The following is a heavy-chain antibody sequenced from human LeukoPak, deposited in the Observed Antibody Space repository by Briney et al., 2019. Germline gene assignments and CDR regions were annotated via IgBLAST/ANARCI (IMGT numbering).Heavy chain of an antibody. CDR1: GYTFTSYG. V-gene: IGHV1-18*01. Sequence: GASVKVSCKASGYTFTSYGISWVRQAPGQGREGMGWISAYNGNTNYAQKIQGRVTMTTDTSTSTGYMELRSLRSDDTAVYYCARSGYCSGGSCYSGLYYFDYWGQGTLVTVSS. D-gene: IGHD2-15*01. CDR3: ARSGYCSGGSCYSGLYYFDY. CDR2: ISAYNGNT. J-gene: IGHJ4*02.